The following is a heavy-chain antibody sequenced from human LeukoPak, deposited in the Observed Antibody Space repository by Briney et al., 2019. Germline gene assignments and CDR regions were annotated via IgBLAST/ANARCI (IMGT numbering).Heavy chain of an antibody. CDR3: ARRKYYYGSGSQALDI. CDR1: GGSISSDY. J-gene: IGHJ3*02. CDR2: IYHTGST. D-gene: IGHD3-10*01. Sequence: SETLSLTCTVSGGSISSDYWSWIRQPPGKGLEWIGYIYHTGSTNYNPSLKSRLIISLDTSKSQFSLKLNSVTAADTAVYYCARRKYYYGSGSQALDIWGQGTMVTVSS. V-gene: IGHV4-59*01.